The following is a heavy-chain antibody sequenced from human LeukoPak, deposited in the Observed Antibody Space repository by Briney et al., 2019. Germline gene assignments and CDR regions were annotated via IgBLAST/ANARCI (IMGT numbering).Heavy chain of an antibody. D-gene: IGHD4-17*01. CDR2: IYTSGST. V-gene: IGHV4-4*07. CDR1: GGSSSSYY. J-gene: IGHJ6*03. Sequence: SETLSLTCTVSGGSSSSYYWSWIRQPAGKGLEWIGRIYTSGSTNYNPSLKSRVTMSVDTSKNQFSLKLSSVTAADTAVYYCASISTTNYYYMDVWGKGTTVTVSS. CDR3: ASISTTNYYYMDV.